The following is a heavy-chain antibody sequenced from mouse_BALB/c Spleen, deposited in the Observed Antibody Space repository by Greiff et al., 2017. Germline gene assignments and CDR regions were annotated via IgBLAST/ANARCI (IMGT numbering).Heavy chain of an antibody. CDR2: ISSGSSTI. Sequence: DVMLVESGGGLVQPGGSRKLSCAASGFTFSSFGMHWVRQAPEKGLEWVAYISSGSSTIYYADTVKGRFTISRDNPKNTLFLQMTSLRSEDTAMYYCARNYGNYYAMDYWGQGTSGTVSS. D-gene: IGHD1-1*01. CDR3: ARNYGNYYAMDY. CDR1: GFTFSSFG. V-gene: IGHV5-17*02. J-gene: IGHJ4*01.